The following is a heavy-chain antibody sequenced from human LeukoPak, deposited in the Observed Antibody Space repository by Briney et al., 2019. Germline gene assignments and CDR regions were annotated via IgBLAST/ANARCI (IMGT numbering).Heavy chain of an antibody. V-gene: IGHV4-34*01. CDR2: INHSGST. CDR1: GGSFSGYY. J-gene: IGHJ3*02. CDR3: ARRMVRGVIRGGAFDI. Sequence: SETLSLTCAVYGGSFSGYYWSWIRQPPGKGLEWIGEINHSGSTNYNPSLKSRVTISVDKSKNQFSLKLSSVTAADTAVYYCARRMVRGVIRGGAFDIWGQGTMVTVSS. D-gene: IGHD3-10*01.